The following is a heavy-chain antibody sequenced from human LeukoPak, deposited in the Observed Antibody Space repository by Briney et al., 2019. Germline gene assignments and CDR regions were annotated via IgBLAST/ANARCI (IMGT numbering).Heavy chain of an antibody. D-gene: IGHD1-26*01. J-gene: IGHJ4*02. CDR3: AREGSGSYDPLNY. CDR2: ISGSGSHI. Sequence: GGSLRLSCAASGFTFSDYYMTWIRQAPGKGLEWVSYISGSGSHIYDADSVKGRFTISRDNAKNSLYLQMNSLRVEDTAVYYCAREGSGSYDPLNYWGQGTLVTVSS. V-gene: IGHV3-11*01. CDR1: GFTFSDYY.